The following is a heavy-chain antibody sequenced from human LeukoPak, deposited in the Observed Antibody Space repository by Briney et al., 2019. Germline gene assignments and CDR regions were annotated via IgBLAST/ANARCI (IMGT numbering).Heavy chain of an antibody. J-gene: IGHJ4*02. Sequence: TSETLSLTCAVYGGSFSGYYWSWIRQPPGKGLEWIGEINHSGSTNYNPSLKSRVTISVDTSKNQFSLKLSSVTAADTAVYCCARGARVSYSSSWDNFDYWGQGTLVTVSS. CDR3: ARGARVSYSSSWDNFDY. V-gene: IGHV4-34*01. D-gene: IGHD6-13*01. CDR1: GGSFSGYY. CDR2: INHSGST.